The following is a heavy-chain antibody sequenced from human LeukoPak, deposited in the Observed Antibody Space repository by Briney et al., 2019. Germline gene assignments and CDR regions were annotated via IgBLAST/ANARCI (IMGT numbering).Heavy chain of an antibody. CDR3: AKSTYYDILTGYEFDY. D-gene: IGHD3-9*01. V-gene: IGHV3-30*12. CDR2: ISYDDTNK. J-gene: IGHJ4*02. CDR1: GFTFSSYG. Sequence: GGSLRLSCAASGFTFSSYGMHWVRQAPGKGLEWVAVISYDDTNKYYVDSVKGRFTISRDNSKNTLYLQMNSLRAEDTAVYYCAKSTYYDILTGYEFDYWGQGTLVTVSS.